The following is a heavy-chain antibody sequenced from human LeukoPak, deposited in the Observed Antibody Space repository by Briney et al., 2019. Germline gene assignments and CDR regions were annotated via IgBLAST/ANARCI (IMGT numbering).Heavy chain of an antibody. CDR2: IYYSGTT. Sequence: PSETLSLTCTVSGGSISSYYWSWIRQPPGKGLEWIGYIYYSGTTNYNPPLKSRVTISVDTSKDQFSLKLSSVTAADTAVYYCARGVYIAAAQYGYWGQGTLVTVSS. V-gene: IGHV4-59*01. D-gene: IGHD6-13*01. CDR1: GGSISSYY. CDR3: ARGVYIAAAQYGY. J-gene: IGHJ4*02.